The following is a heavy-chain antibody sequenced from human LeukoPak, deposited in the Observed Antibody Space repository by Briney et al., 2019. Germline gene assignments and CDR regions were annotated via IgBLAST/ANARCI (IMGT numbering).Heavy chain of an antibody. J-gene: IGHJ4*02. V-gene: IGHV4-39*01. CDR2: IYYSGST. Sequence: SETLSLTCTVSGGSISSSSYYWGWIRQAPGKGLEWIGSIYYSGSTYYNPSLKSRVTISVDTSKNQFSLKLSSVTAADTAVYYCASDYGDLPDYWGQGTLVTVSS. CDR1: GGSISSSSYY. CDR3: ASDYGDLPDY. D-gene: IGHD4-17*01.